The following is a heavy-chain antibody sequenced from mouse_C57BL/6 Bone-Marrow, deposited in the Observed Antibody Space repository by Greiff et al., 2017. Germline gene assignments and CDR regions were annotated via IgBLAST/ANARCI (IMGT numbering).Heavy chain of an antibody. CDR3: AKPGLLLRNGAY. D-gene: IGHD1-1*01. Sequence: VQRVESGPGLVAPSQSLSITCTVSGFSLTSYGVSWVRQPPGKGPEWLGVIWGDGRTNYHSALISRLSISKDNSKSQVFLKLNSLQTHDTATYYCAKPGLLLRNGAYWGQGILVTVSA. CDR1: GFSLTSYG. CDR2: IWGDGRT. J-gene: IGHJ3*01. V-gene: IGHV2-3*01.